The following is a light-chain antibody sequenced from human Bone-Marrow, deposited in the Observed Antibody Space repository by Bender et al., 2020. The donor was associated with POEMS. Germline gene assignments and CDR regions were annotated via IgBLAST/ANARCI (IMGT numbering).Light chain of an antibody. CDR3: AAWDDSLSAPV. CDR2: RNN. J-gene: IGLJ7*01. V-gene: IGLV1-47*01. CDR1: SSNIGTNY. Sequence: QSVLTQPPSASGTPGQRVTISCSGSSSNIGTNYVYWYQQLPGAAPKGLIYRNNQRPSGVPDRFSGSKSDTSASLAIGGLRSEDEADYYCAAWDDSLSAPVFGRGTHLTVL.